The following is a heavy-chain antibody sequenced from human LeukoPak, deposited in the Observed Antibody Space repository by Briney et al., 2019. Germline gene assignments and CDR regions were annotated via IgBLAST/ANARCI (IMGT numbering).Heavy chain of an antibody. D-gene: IGHD3-22*01. J-gene: IGHJ6*02. CDR1: GDSISSSSYY. CDR3: ARLYGSGYHYYGMDV. V-gene: IGHV4-39*01. Sequence: SETLSLTRTVSGDSISSSSYYWGWIRQPPGKGLEWVGRIFYSGITYYTPSLKSRVTMSVDTSKNQFSLKLSSVTAADTAVYFCARLYGSGYHYYGMDVWGQGTTVTVSS. CDR2: IFYSGIT.